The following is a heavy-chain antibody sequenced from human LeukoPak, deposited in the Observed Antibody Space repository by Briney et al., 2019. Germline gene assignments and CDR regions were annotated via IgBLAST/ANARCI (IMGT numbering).Heavy chain of an antibody. D-gene: IGHD3-10*01. Sequence: GGSLRLSCAASGFTFSSYAMHWVRQAPGKGLEWVAVISYDGSNKYYADSVKGRFTISRDNSKNTLYLQMNSLRAEDTAVYYCASHSGSPWGQGTLVTVSS. CDR3: ASHSGSP. CDR2: ISYDGSNK. J-gene: IGHJ4*02. CDR1: GFTFSSYA. V-gene: IGHV3-30-3*01.